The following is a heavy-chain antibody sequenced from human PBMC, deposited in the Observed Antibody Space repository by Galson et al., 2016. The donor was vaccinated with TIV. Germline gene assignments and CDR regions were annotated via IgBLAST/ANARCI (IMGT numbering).Heavy chain of an antibody. CDR1: GSSFTSQW. CDR2: VNPGGSTI. J-gene: IGHJ3*02. V-gene: IGHV5-51*03. D-gene: IGHD4-17*01. Sequence: QSGAEVKKPGESLKISCKASGSSFTSQWIAWVRQVPGKGLEWVGVVNPGGSTIRYSPSFQGQVTISSDKSISTAYLQWISLRASDTATYYCARQYDFGDYRGDAFDIWGQGTVVIVSS. CDR3: ARQYDFGDYRGDAFDI.